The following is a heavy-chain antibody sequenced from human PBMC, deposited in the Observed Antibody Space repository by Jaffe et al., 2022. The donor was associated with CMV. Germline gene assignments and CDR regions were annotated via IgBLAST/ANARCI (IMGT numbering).Heavy chain of an antibody. CDR2: ISGTGITI. CDR3: ARYSYRSGTYYFDS. CDR1: GFTLSSYE. D-gene: IGHD3-10*01. J-gene: IGHJ4*02. Sequence: EVQLVGSGGGLVQPGGSLRLSCAASGFTLSSYEMNWVRQAPGKGLEWLSYISGTGITIHYADSVKGRFTISRDNAKNSLLLQMNSLRVEDTGVYYCARYSYRSGTYYFDSWDQGTLVTVSS. V-gene: IGHV3-48*03.